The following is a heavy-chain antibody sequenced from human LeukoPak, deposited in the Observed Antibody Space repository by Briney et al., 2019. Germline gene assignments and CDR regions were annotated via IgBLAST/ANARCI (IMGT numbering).Heavy chain of an antibody. Sequence: GGSLRLSCAASGFTFNIYAMNWVRQAPGKGLEWVSTISGNGVSTYYADSVKGRFTISRDNSKNTLYLQMNSLRAEDTAVYYCAKDLPYYYGSGSLGGARNDAFDIWGQGTMVTVSS. CDR3: AKDLPYYYGSGSLGGARNDAFDI. CDR1: GFTFNIYA. D-gene: IGHD3-10*01. CDR2: ISGNGVST. J-gene: IGHJ3*02. V-gene: IGHV3-23*01.